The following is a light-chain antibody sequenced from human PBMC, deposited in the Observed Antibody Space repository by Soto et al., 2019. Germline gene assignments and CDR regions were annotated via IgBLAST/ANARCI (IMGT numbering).Light chain of an antibody. CDR1: QSVSNNY. Sequence: EIVLSQSPGTLSFSPGERATLSCRASQSVSNNYLAWYQQKPGQAPRLLIYGASSRATGIPGRFSGSGSGTDFTLTINRLEPEDFAVYYCQQYGSSPYTFGQGTKLEIK. V-gene: IGKV3-20*01. J-gene: IGKJ2*01. CDR3: QQYGSSPYT. CDR2: GAS.